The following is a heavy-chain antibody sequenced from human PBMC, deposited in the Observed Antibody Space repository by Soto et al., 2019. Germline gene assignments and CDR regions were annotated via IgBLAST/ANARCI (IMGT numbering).Heavy chain of an antibody. CDR2: ISSSGGTT. J-gene: IGHJ3*02. CDR1: GFTFSRYA. CDR3: ARDSGAYAFDI. Sequence: GGSLRLSCAASGFTFSRYAMHWVRQAPGKGLEYVSAISSSGGTTYYANSVKGRFTISRDNSKNTLYLQMGSLRTEDMAVYYCARDSGAYAFDIWGQGTMLTVSS. V-gene: IGHV3-64*01. D-gene: IGHD3-10*01.